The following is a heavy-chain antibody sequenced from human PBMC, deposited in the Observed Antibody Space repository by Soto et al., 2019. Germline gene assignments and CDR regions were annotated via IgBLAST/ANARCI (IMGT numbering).Heavy chain of an antibody. CDR3: VGALTYEVPYYYYGMDV. V-gene: IGHV3-7*01. Sequence: XGSLLLSFAASGFSFSTYLMSWVRQAPGKGLEWVANIKQGGNEKFYVDSVKGRFTISRDNDKKSLYLQMDSLRVEDTAVYYCVGALTYEVPYYYYGMDVWGQGTTVTVSS. D-gene: IGHD3-16*01. CDR2: IKQGGNEK. CDR1: GFSFSTYL. J-gene: IGHJ6*02.